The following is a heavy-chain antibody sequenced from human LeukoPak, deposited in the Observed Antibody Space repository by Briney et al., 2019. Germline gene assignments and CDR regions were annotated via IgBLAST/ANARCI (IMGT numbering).Heavy chain of an antibody. CDR2: ISAYNGNT. CDR3: ARVGCSSTSCYFGPAREGLGWFDP. V-gene: IGHV1-18*01. J-gene: IGHJ5*02. CDR1: GYTFTSYG. Sequence: GASVKVSCKASGYTFTSYGISWVRQAPGQGLEWMGWISAYNGNTNYARKLQGRVTMTTDTSTSTAYMELRSLRSDDTAVYYCARVGCSSTSCYFGPAREGLGWFDPWGQGTLVTVSS. D-gene: IGHD2-2*01.